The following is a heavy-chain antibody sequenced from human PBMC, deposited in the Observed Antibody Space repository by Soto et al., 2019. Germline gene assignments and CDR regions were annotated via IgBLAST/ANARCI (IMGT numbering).Heavy chain of an antibody. J-gene: IGHJ4*02. V-gene: IGHV1-69*13. CDR3: ARLGYCSGGSCHNDFDY. CDR1: GGTFSSYA. CDR2: IIPIFGTA. Sequence: SVKVSCKASGGTFSSYAISWVRQAPGQGLEWMGGIIPIFGTANYAQKFQGRVTITADESTSTAYMELSSLRSEDTAVYYCARLGYCSGGSCHNDFDYWGQGTLVTVSS. D-gene: IGHD2-15*01.